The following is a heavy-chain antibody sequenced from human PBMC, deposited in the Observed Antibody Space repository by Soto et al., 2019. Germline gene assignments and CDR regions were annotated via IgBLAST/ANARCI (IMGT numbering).Heavy chain of an antibody. J-gene: IGHJ5*02. Sequence: ASVKVSCKASGITFSSYAIHWVRQATGQRLEWMGWINVGNGDTRYSQIFRGRVTLTRDTSASTAYLDLSSLRSEDTAIYYCARAISGYVTWGQGTLVTVSS. D-gene: IGHD5-12*01. CDR1: GITFSSYA. CDR3: ARAISGYVT. V-gene: IGHV1-3*01. CDR2: INVGNGDT.